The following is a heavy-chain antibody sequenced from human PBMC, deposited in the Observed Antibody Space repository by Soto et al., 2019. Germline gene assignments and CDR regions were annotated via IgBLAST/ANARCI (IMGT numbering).Heavy chain of an antibody. CDR1: GYTFTGYY. V-gene: IGHV1-2*04. J-gene: IGHJ6*02. Sequence: ASVKVSCXASGYTFTGYYMHWVRQAPGQGLEWMGWINPNSGGTNYAQKFQGWVTMTRDTSISTAYMELSRLRSDDTAVYYCARGARAYFESFFMVADQVYYYYSGRDVGGQGTTVTVSS. CDR3: ARGARAYFESFFMVADQVYYYYSGRDV. CDR2: INPNSGGT. D-gene: IGHD3-3*02.